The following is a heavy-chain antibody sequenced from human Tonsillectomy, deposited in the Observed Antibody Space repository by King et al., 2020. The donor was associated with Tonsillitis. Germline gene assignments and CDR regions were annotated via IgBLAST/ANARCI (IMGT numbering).Heavy chain of an antibody. D-gene: IGHD3-22*01. Sequence: VQLVESGGGLVQPGGSLRLSCAASGFTFSLYAMSWVRQAPGKGLEWVSSIGGSGGFTYYADSVRGRFTISRDNSKDTLYLQMNSLIAEDTAIYYCATSYYYDSSGYFHAFDIWGQGTMVTVSS. CDR3: ATSYYYDSSGYFHAFDI. V-gene: IGHV3-23*04. CDR2: IGGSGGFT. CDR1: GFTFSLYA. J-gene: IGHJ3*02.